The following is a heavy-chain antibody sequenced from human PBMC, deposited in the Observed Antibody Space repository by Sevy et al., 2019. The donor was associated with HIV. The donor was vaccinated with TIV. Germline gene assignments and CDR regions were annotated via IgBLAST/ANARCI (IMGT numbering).Heavy chain of an antibody. V-gene: IGHV3-30-3*01. CDR1: GXXFSTYA. Sequence: GGSLRLSCAASGXXFSTYALHWVRQAPGKGLEWVALISXDXNNKYYADSVKGRFTISRDDSKNTLYLQMNSLSTEDTAVYYCAXDSGYXVNXXXXNDWGQXTLVTVSS. CDR3: AXDSGYXVNXXXXND. CDR2: ISXDXNNK. D-gene: IGHD2-15*01. J-gene: IGHJ1*01.